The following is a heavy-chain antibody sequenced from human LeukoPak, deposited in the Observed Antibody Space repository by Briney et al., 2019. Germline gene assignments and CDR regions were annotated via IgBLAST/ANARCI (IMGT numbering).Heavy chain of an antibody. CDR3: ARGPIYPTSGDYPNYYFDY. CDR2: MNPNSGVT. J-gene: IGHJ4*02. CDR1: GYTFTSYD. Sequence: ASVKVSCKASGYTFTSYDINWVRQASGQGLEWLGWMNPNSGVTGYAQKFQGRVSMTRDTSISTAYMELSSLRSEDTAVYYCARGPIYPTSGDYPNYYFDYWGRGTLVTVSS. D-gene: IGHD1-1*01. V-gene: IGHV1-8*01.